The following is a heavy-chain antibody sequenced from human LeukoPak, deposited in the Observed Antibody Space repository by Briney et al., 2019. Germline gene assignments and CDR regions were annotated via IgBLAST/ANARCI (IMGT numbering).Heavy chain of an antibody. D-gene: IGHD2-2*01. CDR3: AKDLPPLRCSSTSCYRERAAPAFDY. V-gene: IGHV3-30*02. Sequence: GGSLRLSCAASGFTFSSYGMHWVRQAPGKGLEWVAFIRYDGSNKYYADSVKGRFTISRDNSKNTLYLQMNSLRAEDTAVYYCAKDLPPLRCSSTSCYRERAAPAFDYWGQGTLVTVSS. CDR2: IRYDGSNK. CDR1: GFTFSSYG. J-gene: IGHJ4*02.